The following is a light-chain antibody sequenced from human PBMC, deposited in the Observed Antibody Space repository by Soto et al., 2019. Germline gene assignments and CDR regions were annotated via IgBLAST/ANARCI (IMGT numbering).Light chain of an antibody. J-gene: IGLJ2*01. CDR1: SSDVGSYDL. Sequence: QSALTQPASVSGSPGQSITISCTGTSSDVGSYDLVSWYQQHPDKAPKLLLFEVSKRPSGVCIRFSGSKSGNTASLTISGLQPEDEADYYCCSYATPRLFGGGTKLTVL. CDR3: CSYATPRL. V-gene: IGLV2-23*02. CDR2: EVS.